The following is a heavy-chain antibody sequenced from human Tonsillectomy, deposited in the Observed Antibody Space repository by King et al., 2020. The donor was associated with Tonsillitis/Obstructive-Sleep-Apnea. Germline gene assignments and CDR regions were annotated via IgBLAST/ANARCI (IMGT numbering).Heavy chain of an antibody. V-gene: IGHV3-48*02. J-gene: IGHJ3*02. CDR1: GFTFSRYS. CDR2: ISSTIVTI. Sequence: VQLVESGGGLVQPGGSLRLSCAASGFTFSRYSMMWVRQAPGKGLEWVSYISSTIVTINYADSVKGRFTISRDNAKNSLYLQMNSLRDEDTAVYYCARGPYGIFTCYYGGFENWGPGTMVTVSS. D-gene: IGHD3-9*01. CDR3: ARGPYGIFTCYYGGFEN.